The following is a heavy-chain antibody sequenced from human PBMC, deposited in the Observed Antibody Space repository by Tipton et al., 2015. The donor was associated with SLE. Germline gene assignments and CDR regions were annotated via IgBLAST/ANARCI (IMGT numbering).Heavy chain of an antibody. V-gene: IGHV4-4*02. CDR1: GDSISSTKW. D-gene: IGHD3-22*01. J-gene: IGHJ4*02. Sequence: TLSLTCAISGDSISSTKWWTWVRQAPGKGLEWIGEIYHSGSTNYNPSLKSRLSISVDKSNNQFSLKMTSVTAADTAVYYCAREDSSGANDFDYWGQGTLVTVSS. CDR3: AREDSSGANDFDY. CDR2: IYHSGST.